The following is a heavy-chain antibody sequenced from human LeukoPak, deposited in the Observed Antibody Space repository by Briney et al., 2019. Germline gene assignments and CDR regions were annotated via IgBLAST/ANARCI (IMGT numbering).Heavy chain of an antibody. CDR3: ARGIDVDTSVWFAP. CDR2: INHSGST. CDR1: GGSFSGYY. J-gene: IGHJ5*02. V-gene: IGHV4-34*01. D-gene: IGHD5-18*01. Sequence: PSETLSLTCAVYGGSFSGYYWSWIRQPPGKGLEWIGEINHSGSTNYNPSLKSRVTISIDTSKKQFSLKLSSVTAADTAVYYCARGIDVDTSVWFAPGARGILVTVSS.